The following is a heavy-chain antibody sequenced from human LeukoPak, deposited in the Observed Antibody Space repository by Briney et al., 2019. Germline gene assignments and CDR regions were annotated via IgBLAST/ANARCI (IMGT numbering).Heavy chain of an antibody. CDR2: IYPGDSET. J-gene: IGHJ4*02. V-gene: IGHV5-51*01. Sequence: GESLKISCKASGYKFTNYWIGWVRQMPGKGLEWMTIIYPGDSETRYSPSFQGQVTFSADKSIGTMYLQWSSLKASDTAMYYCARALRTGQGDYVPVLWGQGTLVIVS. CDR3: ARALRTGQGDYVPVL. CDR1: GYKFTNYW. D-gene: IGHD4-17*01.